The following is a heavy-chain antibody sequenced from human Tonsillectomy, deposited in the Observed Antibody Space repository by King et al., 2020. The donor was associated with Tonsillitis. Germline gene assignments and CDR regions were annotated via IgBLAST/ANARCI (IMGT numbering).Heavy chain of an antibody. J-gene: IGHJ4*02. D-gene: IGHD5-24*01. V-gene: IGHV4-39*07. Sequence: QLQESGPGLVKPSETLSLTCTVSGASISGFSYYWGWIRQPPGKGLEWIGSIYYSGSTYYNPSLKSRVTISLDTSKNQFSLKLSSVTAADTAVYYCVGDGYNLSRLGGWGQGTLVTVSS. CDR3: VGDGYNLSRLGG. CDR2: IYYSGST. CDR1: GASISGFSYY.